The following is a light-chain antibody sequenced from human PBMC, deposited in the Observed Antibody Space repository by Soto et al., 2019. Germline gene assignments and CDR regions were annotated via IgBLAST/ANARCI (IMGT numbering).Light chain of an antibody. CDR2: GSS. J-gene: IGKJ2*01. V-gene: IGKV3-15*01. CDR1: KSVDSD. Sequence: EVVVTQSPATLSMSPGERVTLSCRASKSVDSDVAWFQHKPGQAPRLLIDGSSTRAAGIPGRFSGSGYEKDFTFTISSLEPEDSATYFCQQYNTWVRGTFGQGTKLEIK. CDR3: QQYNTWVRGT.